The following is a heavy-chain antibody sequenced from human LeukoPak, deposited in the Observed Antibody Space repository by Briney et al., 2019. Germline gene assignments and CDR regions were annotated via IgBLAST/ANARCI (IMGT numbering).Heavy chain of an antibody. V-gene: IGHV4-59*01. Sequence: SETLSLTCTVSGGSISSYYWSWIRQPPGKGLEWVGYIYYSGGTNYNPSLKSRVTISVDTSKNQFSLQLSSVTAAYTAVYGCARSYCGGDCYSFDYWGQGTLVTVSS. CDR2: IYYSGGT. CDR3: ARSYCGGDCYSFDY. CDR1: GGSISSYY. J-gene: IGHJ4*02. D-gene: IGHD2-21*02.